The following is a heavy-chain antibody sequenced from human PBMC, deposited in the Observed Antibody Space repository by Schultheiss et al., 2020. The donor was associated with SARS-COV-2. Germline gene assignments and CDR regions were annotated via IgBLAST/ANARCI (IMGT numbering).Heavy chain of an antibody. CDR3: ARVTGTTTFYFDY. Sequence: SETLSLTCTVSGGSISSYYWSWIRQPPGKGLEWIGYIYYSGSTHYNPSLKSRVTMSVDTSKNQLSLKLSSVTAADTAVYYCARVTGTTTFYFDYWGQGTLVTVSS. V-gene: IGHV4-59*08. CDR1: GGSISSYY. CDR2: IYYSGST. D-gene: IGHD1-7*01. J-gene: IGHJ4*02.